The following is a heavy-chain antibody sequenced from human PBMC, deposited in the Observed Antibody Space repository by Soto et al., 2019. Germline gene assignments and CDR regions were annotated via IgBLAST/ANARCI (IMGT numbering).Heavy chain of an antibody. CDR3: ARDPPATRHGMDV. Sequence: EVQLVETGGGLIQPGGSLRLSCAASGFTVSSNYMSWVRQAPGKGLGWVSVIYSGGSTYYADSVRGRFTISRDNSKNTLYLQMKSLRAEDTAVYYCARDPPATRHGMDVWGQGTTVRLL. CDR2: IYSGGST. J-gene: IGHJ6*02. CDR1: GFTVSSNY. V-gene: IGHV3-53*02.